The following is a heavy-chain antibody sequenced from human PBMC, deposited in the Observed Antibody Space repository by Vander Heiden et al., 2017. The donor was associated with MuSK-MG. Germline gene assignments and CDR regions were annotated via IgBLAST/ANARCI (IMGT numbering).Heavy chain of an antibody. Sequence: EVQLVESGGGLVQPGGSLRLSCAASGFTFSSYSMNWVRQAPGKGLEWVSYISSSSSTIYYADAVKGRFTISRDNAKNSLYLQMNRLRDEDTAVYYCARDVITMIVYFDYWGQGTLVADYS. V-gene: IGHV3-48*02. D-gene: IGHD3-22*01. J-gene: IGHJ4*02. CDR3: ARDVITMIVYFDY. CDR2: ISSSSSTI. CDR1: GFTFSSYS.